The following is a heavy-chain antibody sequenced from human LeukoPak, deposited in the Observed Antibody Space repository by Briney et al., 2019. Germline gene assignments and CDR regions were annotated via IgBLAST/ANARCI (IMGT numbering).Heavy chain of an antibody. Sequence: TSETLSLTCTVSGYSISSGYYWGWIRQPPGKGLEWIGSIYHSGSTYYNPSLKSRVTISVDTSKNQFSLKLSSVTAADTAVYYCARHRRAGYCSSTSCYGRGNAFDIWGQGTMVTVSS. CDR3: ARHRRAGYCSSTSCYGRGNAFDI. D-gene: IGHD2-2*01. V-gene: IGHV4-38-2*02. CDR1: GYSISSGYY. J-gene: IGHJ3*02. CDR2: IYHSGST.